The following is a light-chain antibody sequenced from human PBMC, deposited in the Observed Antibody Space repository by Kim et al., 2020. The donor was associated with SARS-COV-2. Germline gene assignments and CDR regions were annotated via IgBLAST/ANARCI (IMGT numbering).Light chain of an antibody. CDR3: QQYHSYPIT. Sequence: ASLGDRVTVTCRASQSISSWLAWYKQKPGKAPKLLIYKASTLESGVPSRFSGSGSGTEFTLTISSLQPDDFATYYCQQYHSYPITFGQGTRLEIK. J-gene: IGKJ5*01. CDR1: QSISSW. V-gene: IGKV1-5*03. CDR2: KAS.